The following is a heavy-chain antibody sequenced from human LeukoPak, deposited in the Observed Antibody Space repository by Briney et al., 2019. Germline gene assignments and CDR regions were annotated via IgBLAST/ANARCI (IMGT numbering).Heavy chain of an antibody. CDR1: GGTFSSYA. CDR3: ARGGPRDDYYDSSGYSRASDY. D-gene: IGHD3-22*01. Sequence: GASVKVSCKASGGTFSSYAISWVRQAPGQGLEWMGRIIPILGIANYAQKFQGRVTITADKSTSTAYMELRSLRSDDTAVYYCARGGPRDDYYDSSGYSRASDYWGQGTLVTVSS. CDR2: IIPILGIA. V-gene: IGHV1-69*04. J-gene: IGHJ4*02.